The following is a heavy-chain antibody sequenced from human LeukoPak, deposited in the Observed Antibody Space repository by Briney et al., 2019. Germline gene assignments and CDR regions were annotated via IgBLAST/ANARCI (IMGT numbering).Heavy chain of an antibody. V-gene: IGHV3-7*01. CDR2: IKQDGSEK. CDR1: GFTLSRYG. Sequence: PGGSLRLSCAASGFTLSRYGIHWVRQAPGKGLEWVANIKQDGSEKYYVDSVKGRFTISRDNAKNSLYLQMNSLRAEDTAVYYCARDSFMVEETYYYDIRGPADYWGPGTLVIVSS. J-gene: IGHJ4*02. CDR3: ARDSFMVEETYYYDIRGPADY. D-gene: IGHD3-22*01.